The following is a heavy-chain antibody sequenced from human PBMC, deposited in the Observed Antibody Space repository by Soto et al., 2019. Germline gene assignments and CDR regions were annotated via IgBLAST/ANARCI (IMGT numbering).Heavy chain of an antibody. CDR2: XXAXXXXX. J-gene: IGHJ3*02. CDR3: ARSPTPRAFDI. V-gene: IGHV1-18*04. Sequence: ASVKVSCKASGYTFTSYGISLVRQATGQGLEWXGWXXAXXXXXNXXXKLQGRVTMTTDTSTSTAYMELRSLRSDDTAVYYCARSPTPRAFDIWGQGTMVTVSS. CDR1: GYTFTSYG.